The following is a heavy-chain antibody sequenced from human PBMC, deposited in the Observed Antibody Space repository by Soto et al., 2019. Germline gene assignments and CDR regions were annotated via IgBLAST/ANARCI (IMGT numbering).Heavy chain of an antibody. CDR2: IYYSGST. V-gene: IGHV4-30-4*01. Sequence: PSETLSLTCTVSGGSISSGDYYWSWIRQPPGKGLEWIGYIYYSGSTYYNPSLKSRVTISVDTSKNQFSLKLSSVTAADTAVYYCARAVSYGDAFDIWGQGTMVTVSS. CDR3: ARAVSYGDAFDI. J-gene: IGHJ3*02. D-gene: IGHD5-18*01. CDR1: GGSISSGDYY.